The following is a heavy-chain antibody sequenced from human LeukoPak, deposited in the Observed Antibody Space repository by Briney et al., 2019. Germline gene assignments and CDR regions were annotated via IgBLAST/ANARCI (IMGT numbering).Heavy chain of an antibody. Sequence: SETLSLTCTVSGGSISSSYYYWGWIRQPPGKGLEWIGSIYYSGSTYYNPSLKSRVTISVDTSKNQFSLKLSSVTAADTAVYYCARVTYYYDSSGYYSEGVYFDYWGQGTLVTVSS. CDR2: IYYSGST. V-gene: IGHV4-39*01. CDR3: ARVTYYYDSSGYYSEGVYFDY. D-gene: IGHD3-22*01. J-gene: IGHJ4*02. CDR1: GGSISSSYYY.